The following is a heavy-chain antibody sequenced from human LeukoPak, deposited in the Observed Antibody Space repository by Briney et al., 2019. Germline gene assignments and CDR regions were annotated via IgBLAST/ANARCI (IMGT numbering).Heavy chain of an antibody. CDR3: ARSDTTMVRGVITPLGY. CDR1: GYTFTGYY. Sequence: ASVKVSCKASGYTFTGYYMHWVRQAPGQGLEWMGWINPNSGGTNYAQKFQGRVTMTRDTSISTAYMELSRLRSDDTAVYYCARSDTTMVRGVITPLGYWGQGTPVTVSS. J-gene: IGHJ4*02. V-gene: IGHV1-2*02. D-gene: IGHD3-10*01. CDR2: INPNSGGT.